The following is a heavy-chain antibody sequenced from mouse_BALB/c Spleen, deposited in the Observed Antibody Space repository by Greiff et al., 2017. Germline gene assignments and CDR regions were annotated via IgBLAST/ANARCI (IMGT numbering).Heavy chain of an antibody. CDR2: ISSGGSYT. V-gene: IGHV5-6*03. CDR3: ARPPSTMITTFAY. D-gene: IGHD2-4*01. CDR1: GFTFSSYG. J-gene: IGHJ3*01. Sequence: DVMLVESGGGLVKPGGSLKLSCAASGFTFSSYGMSWVRQTPDKRLEWVATISSGGSYTYYPDSVKGRFTISRDNAKNTLYLQMSSLKSEDTAMYYCARPPSTMITTFAYWGQGTLVTVSA.